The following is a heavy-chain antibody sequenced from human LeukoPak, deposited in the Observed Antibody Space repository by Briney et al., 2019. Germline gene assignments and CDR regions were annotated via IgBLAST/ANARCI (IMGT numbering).Heavy chain of an antibody. Sequence: SETLSLTCTVSGGSISSSSYYWGWIRQPPGKGLEWIGYIYYSGSTNYNPSLKSRVTISVDTSKNQFSLKLSSVTAADTAVYYCARGLRFDYWGQGTLVTVSS. CDR1: GGSISSSSYY. J-gene: IGHJ4*02. V-gene: IGHV4-61*05. CDR3: ARGLRFDY. CDR2: IYYSGST.